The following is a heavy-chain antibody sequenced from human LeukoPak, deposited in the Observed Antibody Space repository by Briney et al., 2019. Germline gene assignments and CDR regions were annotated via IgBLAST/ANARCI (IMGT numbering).Heavy chain of an antibody. CDR3: AREYRGEYYFAY. CDR2: IYSGGST. V-gene: IGHV3-66*01. J-gene: IGHJ4*02. D-gene: IGHD3-10*01. CDR1: GFTVSSNY. Sequence: GGSLRLSCAASGFTVSSNYMSWVRQAPGKGLEWVSVIYSGGSTYYADSVKGRFTISRENSKNTLYLQMNSLRAEDTAVYYCAREYRGEYYFAYWGQGTLVTVSS.